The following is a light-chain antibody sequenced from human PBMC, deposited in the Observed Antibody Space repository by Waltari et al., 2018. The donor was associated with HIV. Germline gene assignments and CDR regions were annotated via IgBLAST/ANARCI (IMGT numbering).Light chain of an antibody. CDR1: NSNIGTNY. V-gene: IGLV1-47*01. CDR2: KDN. Sequence: QSVLTQAPSASGTPGQRVTISCSGSNSNIGTNYVYWYQQLPGTAPELPINKDNQRPSGAPDRFTGSKSDTSASLAIRGLRSEDEADDFCAAWDDSLSGRVFGGGTKLTVL. J-gene: IGLJ2*01. CDR3: AAWDDSLSGRV.